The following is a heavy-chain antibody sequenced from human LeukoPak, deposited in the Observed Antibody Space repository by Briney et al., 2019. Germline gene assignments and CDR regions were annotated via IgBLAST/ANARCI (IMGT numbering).Heavy chain of an antibody. CDR3: ATWVWLNFDY. J-gene: IGHJ4*02. Sequence: ASVKVSCKASGYTFTDYSLHWVRQAPGQGLEWMGWINPNSGGTNYAQKFQGRVTMTRDTSITTAYMELSSLRSEDTAVYYCATWVWLNFDYWGQGTLVTVSS. V-gene: IGHV1-2*02. D-gene: IGHD3-16*01. CDR1: GYTFTDYS. CDR2: INPNSGGT.